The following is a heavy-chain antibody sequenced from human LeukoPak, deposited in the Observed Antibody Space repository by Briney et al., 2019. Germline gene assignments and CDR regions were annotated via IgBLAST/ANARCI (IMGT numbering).Heavy chain of an antibody. V-gene: IGHV6-1*01. Sequence: SQTLSLTCAISGDSVSSNSAAWNWIRQSPSRGLEWLGRAYYRSKWYNDYAVSVKSRITINPDTSKNQFSLHLTSVTPEDTAVYYCAREKEVQQLVLLGDNWGQGTLVTVSS. D-gene: IGHD6-13*01. CDR2: AYYRSKWYN. J-gene: IGHJ4*02. CDR3: AREKEVQQLVLLGDN. CDR1: GDSVSSNSAA.